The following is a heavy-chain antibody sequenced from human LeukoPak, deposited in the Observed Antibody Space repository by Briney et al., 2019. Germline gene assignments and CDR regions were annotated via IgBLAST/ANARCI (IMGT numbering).Heavy chain of an antibody. Sequence: GGSLRLSFAASGFTFSSYAMSWVRQAPGKGLEWVSAISGSGGSTYYADSVKGRFTISRDNSKNTLYLQMNSLRAEDTAVYYCAKGATGIAVAGSDVDYWGQGTLVTVSS. J-gene: IGHJ4*02. CDR1: GFTFSSYA. D-gene: IGHD6-19*01. CDR2: ISGSGGST. V-gene: IGHV3-23*01. CDR3: AKGATGIAVAGSDVDY.